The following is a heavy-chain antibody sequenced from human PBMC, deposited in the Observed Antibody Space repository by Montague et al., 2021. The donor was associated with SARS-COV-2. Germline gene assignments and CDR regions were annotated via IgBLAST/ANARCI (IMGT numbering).Heavy chain of an antibody. Sequence: SLRLSCAASGFTFSTYWMNWVRRAPGKGLEWVANVNEDGSEEYFVDSVKGRLTISRDNAKNSLFLQMNSLRAEDTAVYYCAREFDCWGQGTLVTVSS. CDR3: AREFDC. CDR2: VNEDGSEE. V-gene: IGHV3-7*01. CDR1: GFTFSTYW. J-gene: IGHJ4*02.